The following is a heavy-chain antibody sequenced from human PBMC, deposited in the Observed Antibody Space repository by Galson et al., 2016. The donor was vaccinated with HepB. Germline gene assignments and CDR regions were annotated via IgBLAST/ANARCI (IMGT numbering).Heavy chain of an antibody. Sequence: ETLSLTCAVSGGSISTTKWWTWVRQPPGKGLEWIGEIYHSGGANYNPSLESRVSLSVDKSRNLFSLKLISVTAADTAVYYCASRITIDVSGRPIDNWGQGSRVTVSS. CDR1: GGSISTTKW. CDR2: IYHSGGA. V-gene: IGHV4/OR15-8*01. J-gene: IGHJ4*02. D-gene: IGHD1-20*01. CDR3: ASRITIDVSGRPIDN.